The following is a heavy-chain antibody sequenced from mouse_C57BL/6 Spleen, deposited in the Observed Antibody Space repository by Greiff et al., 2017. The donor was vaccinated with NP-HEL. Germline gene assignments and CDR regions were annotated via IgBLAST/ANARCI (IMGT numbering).Heavy chain of an antibody. D-gene: IGHD2-5*01. CDR2: IDPETGGT. Sequence: QVQLQQSGAELVRPGASVTLSCKASGYTFTDYEMHWVKQTPVHGLEWIGAIDPETGGTAYNQKFKGKAILTADKSSSTAYMELRSLTSEDSAVYYCTYSNGHDYAMDYGGQGTSVTVSS. CDR1: GYTFTDYE. CDR3: TYSNGHDYAMDY. J-gene: IGHJ4*01. V-gene: IGHV1-15*01.